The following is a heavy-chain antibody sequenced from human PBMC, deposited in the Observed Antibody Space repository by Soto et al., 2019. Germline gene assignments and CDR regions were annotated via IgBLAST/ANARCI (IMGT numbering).Heavy chain of an antibody. V-gene: IGHV1-69*06. CDR3: ARTKKNTADY. Sequence: SVKVSCKASGGTFSSYAISWVRQAPGQGLEWMGGIIPIFGTANYAQKLQGRVTITADKSTSTAYMELSSLRSEDTAVYYCARTKKNTADYWGQGTLVTVSS. CDR1: GGTFSSYA. D-gene: IGHD5-18*01. CDR2: IIPIFGTA. J-gene: IGHJ4*02.